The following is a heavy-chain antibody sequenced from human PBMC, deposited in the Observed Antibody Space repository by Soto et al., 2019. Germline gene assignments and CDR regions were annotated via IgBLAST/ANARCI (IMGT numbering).Heavy chain of an antibody. V-gene: IGHV3-15*01. Sequence: GGSLRLSCAASGFTFSNAWMSRVRQAPGKGLEWVGRIKSKTDGGTTDYAAPVKGRFTISRDDSKNTLYLQMNSLKTEDTAVYYCTTTLYSSSWAPLYYYYGMDVWGQGTTVTVSS. CDR1: GFTFSNAW. CDR3: TTTLYSSSWAPLYYYYGMDV. D-gene: IGHD6-13*01. J-gene: IGHJ6*02. CDR2: IKSKTDGGTT.